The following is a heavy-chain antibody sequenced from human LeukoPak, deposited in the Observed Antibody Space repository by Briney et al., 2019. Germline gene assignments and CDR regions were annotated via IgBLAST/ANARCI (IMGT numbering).Heavy chain of an antibody. V-gene: IGHV3-33*06. CDR1: GFTFSNYG. CDR3: ANNFDY. Sequence: GGSLRLSCAASGFTFSNYGMHWVRQAPGKGLEWVAVIWYDGSNEYYADSVKGRFAISRDNSKNTLYLQMNSLRAEDTAVYYCANNFDYWGQGTLVTVSS. J-gene: IGHJ4*02. CDR2: IWYDGSNE.